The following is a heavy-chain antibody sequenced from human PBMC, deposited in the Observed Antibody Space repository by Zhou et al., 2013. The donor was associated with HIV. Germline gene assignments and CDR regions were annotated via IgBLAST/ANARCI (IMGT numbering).Heavy chain of an antibody. CDR2: INPNSGGT. J-gene: IGHJ4*02. V-gene: IGHV1-2*02. Sequence: QVQLVQSGAEVKMPGASVKVSCKASGYSFSDYYIHWVRQAPGQGPEWMGWINPNSGGTSYAQKFQGRVTMTTDTSISTAYMDLSRLRSDDTAVYYCARVAGDTKNVVATIGGGFDYWGQGTLGHRLL. CDR1: GYSFSDYY. D-gene: IGHD5-12*01. CDR3: ARVAGDTKNVVATIGGGFDY.